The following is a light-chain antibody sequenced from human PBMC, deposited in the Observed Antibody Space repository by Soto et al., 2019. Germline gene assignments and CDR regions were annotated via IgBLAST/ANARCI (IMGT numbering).Light chain of an antibody. CDR2: QVF. CDR1: SSELDRSNY. J-gene: IGLJ1*01. Sequence: VLTQPASVSRSPGQPITISCPGRSSELDRSNYVSLKQQHPSRATKHMIYQVFYPPSGVSNRFSGSKSGNTASLTISELQADDEADYCSSSYSSDTLSIFGTGTKVTVL. CDR3: SSYSSDTLSI. V-gene: IGLV2-14*01.